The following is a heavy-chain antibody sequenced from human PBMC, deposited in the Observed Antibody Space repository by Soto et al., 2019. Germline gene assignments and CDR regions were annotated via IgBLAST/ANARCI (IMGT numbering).Heavy chain of an antibody. CDR3: ARHIAVSGTRGFDH. J-gene: IGHJ4*02. CDR1: GGSITSNW. V-gene: IGHV4-4*02. Sequence: QVQLQESGPGLMKPSGTLSLTCAVSGGSITSNWWSWVRQPPGKGLEWIAEIFHTGSANYNPSLMGRLTISMDKSTIHLSLNLNSVTAADTAVYYCARHIAVSGTRGFDHWGQGTLVTVSS. D-gene: IGHD2-21*01. CDR2: IFHTGSA.